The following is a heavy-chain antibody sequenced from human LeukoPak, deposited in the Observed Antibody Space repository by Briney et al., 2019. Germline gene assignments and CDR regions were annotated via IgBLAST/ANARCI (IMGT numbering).Heavy chain of an antibody. Sequence: GASVKVSCKASGYTFTGYYLHWVRQAPGQGLEWMGWINPNSGGTNYAQRFQGRVTMTRDTSISTAYMELSSLRSDGTAVYYCASVEVATIVFEYWGQGTLVTVSS. CDR1: GYTFTGYY. CDR3: ASVEVATIVFEY. J-gene: IGHJ4*02. V-gene: IGHV1-2*02. CDR2: INPNSGGT. D-gene: IGHD5-24*01.